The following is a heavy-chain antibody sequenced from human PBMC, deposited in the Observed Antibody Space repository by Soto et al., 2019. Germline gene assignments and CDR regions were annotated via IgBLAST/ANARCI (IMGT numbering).Heavy chain of an antibody. Sequence: SETLSPTCAVSGGSLSDYYWPWIRQSPGKGLEWIGEIHPSGSTYYNPSLRSRVTISVDTSKNQFSLKLTSLTAADTAIYYCARGRDEYKLGNVWGHGTTVTVSS. CDR3: ARGRDEYKLGNV. CDR1: GGSLSDYY. V-gene: IGHV4-34*01. CDR2: IHPSGST. D-gene: IGHD1-1*01. J-gene: IGHJ6*02.